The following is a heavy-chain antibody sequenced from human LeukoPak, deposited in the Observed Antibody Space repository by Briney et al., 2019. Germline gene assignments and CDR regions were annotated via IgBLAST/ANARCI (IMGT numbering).Heavy chain of an antibody. V-gene: IGHV3-43*02. J-gene: IGHJ4*02. CDR2: ITWDGVTT. CDR1: GFSFDDSG. CDR3: AKDESGSYTH. D-gene: IGHD1-26*01. Sequence: GGSLRLSCAASGFSFDDSGMHWVRQVPGKGLEWVSLITWDGVTTRYADSVKGRFTISRDNSKSSLYLQMNSLRTEDTALYFSAKDESGSYTHWGQGTLVTVSS.